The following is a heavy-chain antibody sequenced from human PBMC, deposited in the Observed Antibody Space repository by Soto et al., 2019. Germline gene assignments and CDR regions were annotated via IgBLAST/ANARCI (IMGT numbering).Heavy chain of an antibody. V-gene: IGHV4-39*01. D-gene: IGHD3-22*01. Sequence: SETLSLTCTFSGCSISSSSYYWGWIRQPPGKGLEWIGSIYYSGNTYYNPSLKSRVTISVDTSKNQFSLKLSSVTAADTAVYYCARRPDNSENYYASSGYFDYWGQGTLVTVSS. CDR1: GCSISSSSYY. CDR2: IYYSGNT. CDR3: ARRPDNSENYYASSGYFDY. J-gene: IGHJ4*02.